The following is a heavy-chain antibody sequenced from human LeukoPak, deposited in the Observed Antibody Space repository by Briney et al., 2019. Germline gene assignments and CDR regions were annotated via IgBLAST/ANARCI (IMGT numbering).Heavy chain of an antibody. CDR1: GFTFYSYS. Sequence: YPGGSLRLSCAASGFTFYSYSMIWVRQSPGRGLEWVSYISGSSSLKYYADSVKGRFTISRDNDKNSVFLQMNSLRGEDTAVYYCVRDNWHDGLGAFDIWGQGTTVIVSS. CDR2: ISGSSSLK. D-gene: IGHD1-1*01. J-gene: IGHJ3*02. V-gene: IGHV3-21*01. CDR3: VRDNWHDGLGAFDI.